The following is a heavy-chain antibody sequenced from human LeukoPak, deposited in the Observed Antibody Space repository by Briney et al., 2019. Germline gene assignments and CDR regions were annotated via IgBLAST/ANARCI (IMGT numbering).Heavy chain of an antibody. D-gene: IGHD6-19*01. V-gene: IGHV4-34*01. CDR3: ARGPSLPGWYYYMDV. CDR1: GGSFSGYY. Sequence: PSETLSLTCAVYGGSFSGYYWSWTRQPPGKGLEWIGEINHSGSTNYNPSLKSRVTISVDTSKNRFSLKLSSVTAADTAVYYCARGPSLPGWYYYMDVWGKGTTVTVSS. CDR2: INHSGST. J-gene: IGHJ6*03.